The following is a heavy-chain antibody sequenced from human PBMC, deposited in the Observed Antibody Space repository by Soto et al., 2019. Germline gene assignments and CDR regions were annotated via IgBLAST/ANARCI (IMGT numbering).Heavy chain of an antibody. V-gene: IGHV2-5*02. J-gene: IGHJ4*02. CDR1: GFSLSSSGVG. CDR3: ARVMGSGTVGVFDY. D-gene: IGHD6-13*01. Sequence: QITLKESGPTLVKPTQTLTLTCTFSGFSLSSSGVGVGWIRQPPGKALEWLALIYWDNYKQYSPSLKNRFTLTKDTSKTQVVPTMTKMEPVDTGTYYCARVMGSGTVGVFDYWGQGTLVTVSS. CDR2: IYWDNYK.